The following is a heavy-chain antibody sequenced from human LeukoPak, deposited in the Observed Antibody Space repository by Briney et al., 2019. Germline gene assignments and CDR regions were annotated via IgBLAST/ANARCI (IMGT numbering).Heavy chain of an antibody. CDR1: GYSFTTYW. V-gene: IGHV5-51*01. CDR3: ARQAPDGDYVDY. Sequence: GESLKISCKGSGYSFTTYWIGWVRQMPGKGLEWMGIIYPGNSDTRYSPSFQGQVTISADKSINTASLQWSSLRASDTAIYYCARQAPDGDYVDYWGQGTLVTVSS. CDR2: IYPGNSDT. J-gene: IGHJ4*02. D-gene: IGHD4-17*01.